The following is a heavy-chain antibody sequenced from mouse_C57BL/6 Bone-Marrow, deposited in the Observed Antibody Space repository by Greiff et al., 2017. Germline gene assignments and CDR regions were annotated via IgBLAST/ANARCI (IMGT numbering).Heavy chain of an antibody. J-gene: IGHJ3*01. Sequence: QVQLKESGPELVKPGASVKISCKASGYAFSSSWMNWVKQRPGKGLEWIGRIYPGDGDTNYNGKFKGKATLTADKSSSTAYMQLSSLTSEDSAVYFCARDYYGSSYVAWFAYWGQGTLVTVSA. CDR2: IYPGDGDT. CDR3: ARDYYGSSYVAWFAY. V-gene: IGHV1-82*01. CDR1: GYAFSSSW. D-gene: IGHD1-1*01.